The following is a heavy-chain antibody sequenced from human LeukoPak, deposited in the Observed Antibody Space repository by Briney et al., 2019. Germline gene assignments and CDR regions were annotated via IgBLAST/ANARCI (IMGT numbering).Heavy chain of an antibody. Sequence: GGSLRLSCAASGFTFSSYAMSWVRQAPGKGLEWVSAISGSGGSTYYADSVKGRFTISRDNSNNTIYLQMKRLSADDPAVSYSAVRFDYWGQGTLVTVSS. CDR1: GFTFSSYA. CDR2: ISGSGGST. J-gene: IGHJ4*02. D-gene: IGHD3-16*01. CDR3: AVRFDY. V-gene: IGHV3-23*01.